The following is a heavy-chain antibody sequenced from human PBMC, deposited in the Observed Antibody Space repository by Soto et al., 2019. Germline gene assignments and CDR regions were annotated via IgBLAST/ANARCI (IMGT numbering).Heavy chain of an antibody. CDR3: ARENPDYYYYMDV. CDR1: GFTVSSNY. J-gene: IGHJ6*03. Sequence: GGSLRLSCAASGFTVSSNYMSWVRQAPGKGLEWVSVIYSGGSTYYADSVKGRFTISRDNSKNTLYLQMNSLRAEDTAVYYCARENPDYYYYMDVWGKGTTVTVSS. V-gene: IGHV3-66*01. CDR2: IYSGGST.